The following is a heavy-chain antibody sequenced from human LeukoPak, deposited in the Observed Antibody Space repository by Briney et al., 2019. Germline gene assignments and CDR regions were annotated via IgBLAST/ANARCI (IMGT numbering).Heavy chain of an antibody. J-gene: IGHJ6*03. Sequence: PSETLSLTCTVSGGSVSSHFWSWIRQPPGKGLEWIGYIYNSGITNYNPSLKSRVTMSVDTSKNQFSLMLRSVTAADTAVHYCARDHLPAGAPGYYMDVWGKGTTVTVSS. CDR1: GGSVSSHF. CDR2: IYNSGIT. CDR3: ARDHLPAGAPGYYMDV. V-gene: IGHV4-59*02. D-gene: IGHD4/OR15-4a*01.